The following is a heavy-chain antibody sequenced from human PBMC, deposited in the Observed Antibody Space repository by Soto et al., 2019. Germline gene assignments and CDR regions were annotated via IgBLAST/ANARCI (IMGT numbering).Heavy chain of an antibody. D-gene: IGHD3-10*02. V-gene: IGHV2-5*02. CDR3: AHRPRITMYDY. CDR2: IYWDDDK. J-gene: IGHJ4*02. Sequence: QITLKESGPTLVKPTQTLTLTCTFSGFSLSTNGVGVGWIRQPPGKALEWLALIYWDDDKRYSPSLKSRLTIPQDTSKNRVVLTMTNMDPVDTATYYCAHRPRITMYDYWGQGTLVTVSS. CDR1: GFSLSTNGVG.